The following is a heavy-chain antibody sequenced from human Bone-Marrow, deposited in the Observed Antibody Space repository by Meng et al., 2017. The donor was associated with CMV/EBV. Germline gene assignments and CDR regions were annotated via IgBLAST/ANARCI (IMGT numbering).Heavy chain of an antibody. Sequence: CEACGYTFTGYYMQWVGQAPGKGIEWMGWINPNSGGTNCARKFQSKVTMTRDTSISTAYMELGRLRSDDTAVYCCARGDTAMASDYWGQGTLVTVSS. J-gene: IGHJ4*02. D-gene: IGHD5-18*01. CDR1: GYTFTGYY. CDR2: INPNSGGT. CDR3: ARGDTAMASDY. V-gene: IGHV1-2*02.